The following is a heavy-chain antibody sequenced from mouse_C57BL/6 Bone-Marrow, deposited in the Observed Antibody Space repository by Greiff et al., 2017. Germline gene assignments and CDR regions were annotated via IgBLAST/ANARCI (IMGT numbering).Heavy chain of an antibody. CDR3: TVTTVVADY. CDR1: GYTFTDYE. V-gene: IGHV1-15*01. D-gene: IGHD1-1*01. J-gene: IGHJ2*01. CDR2: IDPETGGT. Sequence: QVQLKQSGAELVRPGASVTLSCKASGYTFTDYEMHWVKQTPVHGLEWIGAIDPETGGTAYNQKFKGKAILTADKSSSTAYMELRSLTSEDSAVYYCTVTTVVADYWGQGTTRTVSS.